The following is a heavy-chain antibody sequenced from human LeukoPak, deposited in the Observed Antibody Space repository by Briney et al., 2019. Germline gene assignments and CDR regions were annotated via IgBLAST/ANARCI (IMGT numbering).Heavy chain of an antibody. CDR1: GGSLSSYY. Sequence: SETLSLTCTVSGGSLSSYYWSWIRQPPGKGLGWIGYIYFSWSTNYNPSLTSRVTLSADTSKNQFSLKLSSVTAADTAVYYCARDGGGSHHFDYWGQGTLVTVSS. CDR2: IYFSWST. CDR3: ARDGGGSHHFDY. V-gene: IGHV4-59*01. D-gene: IGHD1-26*01. J-gene: IGHJ4*02.